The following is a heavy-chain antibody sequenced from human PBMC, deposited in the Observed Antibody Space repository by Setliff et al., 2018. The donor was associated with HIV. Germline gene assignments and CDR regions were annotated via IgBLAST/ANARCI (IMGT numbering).Heavy chain of an antibody. CDR1: GGSISSSTYY. CDR2: NFYTGNT. V-gene: IGHV4-39*01. J-gene: IGHJ5*02. CDR3: ARRGRDGVLIVFATGFDP. D-gene: IGHD2-8*01. Sequence: PSETLSLTCSVSGGSISSSTYYWGWIRQPPGKGLEWIGDNFYTGNTYYNPSLKSRVAISVDTSENQFSLKLNSVTAADTAVYYCARRGRDGVLIVFATGFDPWGQGTLVTVSS.